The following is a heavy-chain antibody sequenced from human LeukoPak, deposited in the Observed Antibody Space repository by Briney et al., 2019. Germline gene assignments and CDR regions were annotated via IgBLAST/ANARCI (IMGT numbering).Heavy chain of an antibody. D-gene: IGHD3-9*01. V-gene: IGHV3-9*01. CDR2: ISWNSGSI. CDR1: GFTFDDYA. Sequence: GGSLRLSCAASGFTFDDYAMHWVRHAPGKGLEWVSGISWNSGSIGYADSVKGRFTISRDNAKNSLYLQMNSLRAEDTALYYCAKDWNGYDILTGFQHWGQGTLVTVSS. CDR3: AKDWNGYDILTGFQH. J-gene: IGHJ1*01.